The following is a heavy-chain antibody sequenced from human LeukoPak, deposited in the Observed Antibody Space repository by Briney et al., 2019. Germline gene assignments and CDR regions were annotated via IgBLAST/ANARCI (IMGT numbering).Heavy chain of an antibody. CDR2: INPNSGGT. D-gene: IGHD3-22*01. J-gene: IGHJ6*03. Sequence: ASVKVSCKASGYTFTGYYMHWVRQAPGQGLEWMGRINPNSGGTNYAQKFQGRVTMTRDTSISTAYMELSRLRSDDTAVYHCARVGVTMIVAPYYYYMDVWGKGTTVTVSS. CDR3: ARVGVTMIVAPYYYYMDV. CDR1: GYTFTGYY. V-gene: IGHV1-2*06.